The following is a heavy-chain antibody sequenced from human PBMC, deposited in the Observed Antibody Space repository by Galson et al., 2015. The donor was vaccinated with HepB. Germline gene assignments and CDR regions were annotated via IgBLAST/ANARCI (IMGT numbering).Heavy chain of an antibody. D-gene: IGHD3-10*01. CDR1: GFTFSSYT. CDR3: ARVYFGSGSSSAYWYFDL. J-gene: IGHJ2*01. V-gene: IGHV3-48*02. CDR2: ISSTGTTM. Sequence: SLRLSCAASGFTFSSYTMNWVRHAPGKALESVSYISSTGTTMYYADSAKGRFTISRDNAQNSLYLQMNSLRDEDTAVYYCARVYFGSGSSSAYWYFDLWGRGALVTVSS.